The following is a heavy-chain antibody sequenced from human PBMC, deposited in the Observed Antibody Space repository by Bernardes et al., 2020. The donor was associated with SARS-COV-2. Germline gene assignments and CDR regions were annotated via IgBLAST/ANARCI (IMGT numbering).Heavy chain of an antibody. Sequence: ASVKVSCKASGYMFTGYYIRWVRQAPGQGLEWMGWIDPNSGGSKYAQKFQGRVTVTRDTPVSTIYMDLSSLRSDDTAVYYCARSPSLFYGMDVWGLGTTVTVSS. CDR2: IDPNSGGS. CDR3: ARSPSLFYGMDV. CDR1: GYMFTGYY. V-gene: IGHV1-2*02. J-gene: IGHJ6*02.